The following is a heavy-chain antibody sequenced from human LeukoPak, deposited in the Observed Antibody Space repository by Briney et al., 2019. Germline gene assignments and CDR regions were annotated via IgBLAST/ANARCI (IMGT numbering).Heavy chain of an antibody. V-gene: IGHV3-7*01. Sequence: GGSLRLSCAASGFTFSFYSMNWVRQAPGKGLEWVANIKQDGSEKYYVDSVKGRFTISRDNAKNSLYLQMNSLRAEDTAVYYCARESFAARWDWGQGTPVTVSS. D-gene: IGHD6-6*01. J-gene: IGHJ4*02. CDR3: ARESFAARWD. CDR1: GFTFSFYS. CDR2: IKQDGSEK.